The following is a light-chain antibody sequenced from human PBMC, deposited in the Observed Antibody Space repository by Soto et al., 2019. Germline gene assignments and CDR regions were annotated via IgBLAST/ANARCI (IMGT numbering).Light chain of an antibody. Sequence: EIVLTQSPGTLSLSPGERATLSCRASQSVSSSCLAWYQQKPGQAPRLLIYGASSRATGIPDRFSGSGSGTDFTLTISRLEPEDFAVYYCHQYDSSPLTFGGGTKLEIK. J-gene: IGKJ4*01. V-gene: IGKV3-20*01. CDR3: HQYDSSPLT. CDR2: GAS. CDR1: QSVSSSC.